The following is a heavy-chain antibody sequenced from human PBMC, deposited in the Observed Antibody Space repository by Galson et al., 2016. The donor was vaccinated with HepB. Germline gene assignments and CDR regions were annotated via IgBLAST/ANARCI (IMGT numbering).Heavy chain of an antibody. Sequence: SLRLSCAASGFTFSSYGLHWVRQAPGTGLEWVAVIWYDGNNKYYADSVKGRFTISRDNSKNTLYLQMNSLRAEDTAVYYCARADYGDYIYFDYWGPGTLVTVSS. CDR2: IWYDGNNK. CDR3: ARADYGDYIYFDY. V-gene: IGHV3-33*01. CDR1: GFTFSSYG. D-gene: IGHD4-17*01. J-gene: IGHJ4*02.